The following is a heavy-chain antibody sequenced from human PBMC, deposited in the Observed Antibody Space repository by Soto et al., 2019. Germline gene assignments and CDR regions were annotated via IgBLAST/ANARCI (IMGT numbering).Heavy chain of an antibody. CDR3: ARSFNYYYDSSGYRSAFDI. V-gene: IGHV5-51*01. D-gene: IGHD3-22*01. CDR2: IYPGDSDT. Sequence: ESLKISCKGSGYSFTSYWIGWVRQMPGKGLEWMGIIYPGDSDTRYSPSFQGQVTISADKSISTAYLQWSSLKASDTAMYYCARSFNYYYDSSGYRSAFDIWGQGTMVTVSS. J-gene: IGHJ3*02. CDR1: GYSFTSYW.